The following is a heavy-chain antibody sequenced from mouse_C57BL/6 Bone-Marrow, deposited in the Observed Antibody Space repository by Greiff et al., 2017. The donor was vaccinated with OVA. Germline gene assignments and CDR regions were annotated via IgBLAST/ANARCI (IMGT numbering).Heavy chain of an antibody. Sequence: EVHLVESGGDLVKPGGSLKLSCAASGFTFSSYGMSWVRQTPDKRLEWVATISSGGSYTYYPASVKGRFTISRDNAKNTLYLQMSSLKSEDTAMYDCARSYYSNLYWYFDVWGTGTTVTVSS. J-gene: IGHJ1*03. D-gene: IGHD2-5*01. CDR3: ARSYYSNLYWYFDV. CDR1: GFTFSSYG. CDR2: ISSGGSYT. V-gene: IGHV5-6*01.